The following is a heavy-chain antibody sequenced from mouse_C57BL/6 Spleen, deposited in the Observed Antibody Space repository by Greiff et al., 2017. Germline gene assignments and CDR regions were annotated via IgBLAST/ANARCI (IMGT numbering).Heavy chain of an antibody. D-gene: IGHD2-1*01. J-gene: IGHJ4*01. CDR1: GFTFTDYY. CDR3: ASSYGNYVGYYAMDY. Sequence: EVQRVESGGGLVQPGGSLSLSCAASGFTFTDYYMSWVRQPPGKALEWLGFIRHRANGYTTDYSASVKGRFTISRENSQGILYSQMNALRAEDRATYYCASSYGNYVGYYAMDYWGQGTSVTVSS. CDR2: IRHRANGYTT. V-gene: IGHV7-3*01.